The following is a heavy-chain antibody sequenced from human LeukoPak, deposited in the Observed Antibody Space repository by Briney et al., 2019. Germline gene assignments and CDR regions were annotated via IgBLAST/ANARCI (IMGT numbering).Heavy chain of an antibody. Sequence: PGGSLKLSCTASGFTFGDYAMSWFRQAPGKGLEWVGFIRSKAYGGTTEYAASVKGRSTISRDDSKSIAYLQMNSLKTEDTAVYYCTREAGPYCSGGSCYSPAYYFDYWGQGTLVTVSS. D-gene: IGHD2-15*01. V-gene: IGHV3-49*03. CDR2: IRSKAYGGTT. CDR1: GFTFGDYA. J-gene: IGHJ4*02. CDR3: TREAGPYCSGGSCYSPAYYFDY.